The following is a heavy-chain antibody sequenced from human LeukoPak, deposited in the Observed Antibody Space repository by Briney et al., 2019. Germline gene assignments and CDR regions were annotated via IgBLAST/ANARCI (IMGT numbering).Heavy chain of an antibody. CDR3: AKGSRHCGGDCYFSYPVDY. CDR1: GFTFDDYA. D-gene: IGHD2-21*02. Sequence: PGGSLRLSCAASGFTFDDYAMHWVRQAPGKGLEWVSLISGDGGSTYYADSVKGRFTISRDNSKNSLYLQMNSLRTEDTALCYCAKGSRHCGGDCYFSYPVDYWGQGTLVTVSS. V-gene: IGHV3-43*02. J-gene: IGHJ4*02. CDR2: ISGDGGST.